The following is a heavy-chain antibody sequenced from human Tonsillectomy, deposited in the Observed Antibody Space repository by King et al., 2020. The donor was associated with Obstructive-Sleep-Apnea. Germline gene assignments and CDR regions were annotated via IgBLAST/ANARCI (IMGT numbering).Heavy chain of an antibody. CDR3: ARDWSAYCSSTSCSYAFDI. J-gene: IGHJ3*02. CDR1: GFILSTYT. CDR2: ISYDGMNE. D-gene: IGHD2-2*01. V-gene: IGHV3-30*04. Sequence: VQLVESGGGVVQPGRSLRLSCAASGFILSTYTMHWVRQAPGKGLEWVAIISYDGMNEYYADSVKGRFTISRDNSKNTLDLQMNSLRAEDTAVYYCARDWSAYCSSTSCSYAFDIWGQGTMVTVSS.